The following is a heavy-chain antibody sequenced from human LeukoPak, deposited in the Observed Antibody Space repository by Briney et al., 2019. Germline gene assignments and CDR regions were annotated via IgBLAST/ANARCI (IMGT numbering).Heavy chain of an antibody. CDR2: IIPIFGTA. CDR1: RGTFSSYA. Sequence: SVKVSCKASRGTFSSYAISWVRQAPGQGLEWMGGIIPIFGTANYAQKFQGRVTITADESTSTAYMELSSLRYEDTAVYYCARVFGSYCSSTSCYGDYYYYYVDVWGKGPRSPSP. V-gene: IGHV1-69*01. D-gene: IGHD2-2*01. J-gene: IGHJ6*03. CDR3: ARVFGSYCSSTSCYGDYYYYYVDV.